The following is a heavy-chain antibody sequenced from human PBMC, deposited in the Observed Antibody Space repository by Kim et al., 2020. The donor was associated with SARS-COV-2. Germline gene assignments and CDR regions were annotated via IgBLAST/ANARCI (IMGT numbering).Heavy chain of an antibody. CDR3: AKDHYYDSSGYDY. V-gene: IGHV3-30*02. J-gene: IGHJ4*02. D-gene: IGHD3-22*01. Sequence: ADSLKGRFTISRDNSKTTLYLQMNSLRAEDTAVYYCAKDHYYDSSGYDYWGQGTLVTVSS.